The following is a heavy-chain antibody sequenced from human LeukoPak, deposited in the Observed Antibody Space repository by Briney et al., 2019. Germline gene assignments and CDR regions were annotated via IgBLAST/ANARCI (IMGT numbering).Heavy chain of an antibody. D-gene: IGHD1-26*01. J-gene: IGHJ4*02. CDR3: ARGYSGSYGRFDY. CDR1: GASVSSASY. V-gene: IGHV4-61*01. CDR2: IYNGVNT. Sequence: SETLSLTCTVSGASVSSASYWTWIRQPPGKGVEWIAHIYNGVNTNYNPSLKSRVTISVDTSKNQFSLRLNSVTAADTAVYYCARGYSGSYGRFDYWGQGTLVTVSS.